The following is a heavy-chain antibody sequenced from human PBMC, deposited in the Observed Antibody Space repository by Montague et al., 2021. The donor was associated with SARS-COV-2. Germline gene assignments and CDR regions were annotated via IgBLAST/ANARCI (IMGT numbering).Heavy chain of an antibody. CDR3: AHRREEATLITEWFDP. D-gene: IGHD3-16*01. CDR1: GFSLSTNGVG. J-gene: IGHJ5*02. V-gene: IGHV2-5*08. CDR2: IDWDGDK. Sequence: PALVKPTQTLTLTCTFSGFSLSTNGVGVSWIRQPPGKALEWLALIDWDGDKRYNPSLMSRLTISRVTSKNQVVLTMTNMNPVDTATYYCAHRREEATLITEWFDPWGQGTMVTVSS.